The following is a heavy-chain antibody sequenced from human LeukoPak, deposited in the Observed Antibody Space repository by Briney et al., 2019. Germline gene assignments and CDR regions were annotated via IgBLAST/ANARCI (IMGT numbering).Heavy chain of an antibody. J-gene: IGHJ6*03. CDR2: ISSSSSYI. CDR1: GFTFSSYS. V-gene: IGHV3-21*01. D-gene: IGHD6-13*01. Sequence: SGGSLRLSCAASGFTFSSYSMNWVRQAPGKGLEWVSSISSSSSYIYYADSVKGRFTISRDNAKNSLYLQMNSLRAEDTAVYYCARDETLYSSSWNDYYYYYMDVWGKGTTVTISS. CDR3: ARDETLYSSSWNDYYYYYMDV.